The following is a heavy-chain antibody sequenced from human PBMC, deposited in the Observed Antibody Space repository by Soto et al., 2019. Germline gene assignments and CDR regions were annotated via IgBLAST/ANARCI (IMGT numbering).Heavy chain of an antibody. CDR2: IYYRGST. D-gene: IGHD2-21*02. J-gene: IGHJ5*02. V-gene: IGHV4-39*01. Sequence: QLQLQESGPGLVKPSETLSLTCTVSGGSISSSSYYWGWIRQPPGKGLEWIGSIYYRGSTYYNPSLKSRVTISVDTSKNQFSLKLSSVTAADTAVYYCARQWGGEESGGDVRRFDPWGQGTLVTVSS. CDR1: GGSISSSSYY. CDR3: ARQWGGEESGGDVRRFDP.